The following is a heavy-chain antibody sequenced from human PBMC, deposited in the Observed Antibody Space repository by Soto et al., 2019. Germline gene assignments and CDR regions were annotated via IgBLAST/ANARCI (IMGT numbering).Heavy chain of an antibody. V-gene: IGHV1-3*01. J-gene: IGHJ4*02. CDR3: GRAAPPAAPFDY. CDR2: INGATGYT. Sequence: QVQLVQSGAEVKEPGASVKVSCKAFGYIFTNYAVHWVRQAPGQRLEWMGWINGATGYTESSQRFQGRVTFSRDTSASTAYMELTSLDSEDTAVYYCGRAAPPAAPFDYWGRGTLVTVSS. D-gene: IGHD2-2*01. CDR1: GYIFTNYA.